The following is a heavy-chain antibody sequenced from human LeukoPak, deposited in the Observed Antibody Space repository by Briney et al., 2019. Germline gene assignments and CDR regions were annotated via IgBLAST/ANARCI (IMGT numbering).Heavy chain of an antibody. CDR2: IKPDGGDT. CDR1: GYTFTDYY. Sequence: ASVEVSCKASGYTFTDYYLHWVRQAPGHGLEWMGWIKPDGGDTNYAQRLQGRVTMTRDTSISTAYMELTNLSSDDTAVYYCARGITIYGVMIIYFDSWGQGTLVTVSS. D-gene: IGHD3-3*01. V-gene: IGHV1-2*02. J-gene: IGHJ4*02. CDR3: ARGITIYGVMIIYFDS.